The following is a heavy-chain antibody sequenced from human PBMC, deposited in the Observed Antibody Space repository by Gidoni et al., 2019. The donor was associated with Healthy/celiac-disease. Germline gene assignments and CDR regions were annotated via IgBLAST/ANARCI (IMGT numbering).Heavy chain of an antibody. CDR1: GFTFTSSA. Sequence: QMQLVQSGPEVKKPGTSVKVSCKASGFTFTSSAMQWVRQARGQRLEWIGWIVVGSGNTNYAQKFQERVTITRDMSTSTAYMELSSLRSEDTAVYYCAAESGYYDSSGYYSHPLYYGMDVWGQGTTVTVSS. V-gene: IGHV1-58*02. CDR3: AAESGYYDSSGYYSHPLYYGMDV. D-gene: IGHD3-22*01. J-gene: IGHJ6*02. CDR2: IVVGSGNT.